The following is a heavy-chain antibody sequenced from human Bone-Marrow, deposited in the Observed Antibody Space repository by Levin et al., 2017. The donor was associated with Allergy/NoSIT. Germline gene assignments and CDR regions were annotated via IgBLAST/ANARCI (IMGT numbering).Heavy chain of an antibody. J-gene: IGHJ6*02. CDR1: GGSISSSSYY. Sequence: PSETLSLTCTVSGGSISSSSYYWGWIRQPPGKGLEWIGSIYYSGSTYYNPSLKSRVTIYVDTSKNQFSLKLSSVTAADTAVYYCARPFVMGIAATGEIYGMDVWGQGTTVTVSS. CDR3: ARPFVMGIAATGEIYGMDV. CDR2: IYYSGST. D-gene: IGHD6-13*01. V-gene: IGHV4-39*01.